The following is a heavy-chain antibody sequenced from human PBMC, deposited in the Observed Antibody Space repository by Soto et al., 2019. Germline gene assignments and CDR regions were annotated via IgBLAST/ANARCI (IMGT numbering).Heavy chain of an antibody. Sequence: EVQLVESGGGLIQPGGSLRVSCAASEFTVSSNYMTWVRQAPGKGLEWVSVIDTAGRANYAVSVKGRFTNSRDNSKNTLYLQMNRLRVEDTAVYYCARGATYYEFWSGHYTSYTYYGMEVWGQGTTVTVSA. V-gene: IGHV3-53*01. D-gene: IGHD3-3*01. CDR3: ARGATYYEFWSGHYTSYTYYGMEV. J-gene: IGHJ6*01. CDR2: IDTAGRA. CDR1: EFTVSSNY.